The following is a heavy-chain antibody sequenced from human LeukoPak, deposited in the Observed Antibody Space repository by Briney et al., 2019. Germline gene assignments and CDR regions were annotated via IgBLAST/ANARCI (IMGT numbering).Heavy chain of an antibody. Sequence: GGSLRLSCAASGFTFSSYAMSWVRQAPGRGLEWVSAISGSGGSTYYADSVKGRFTISRDNSKNTLYLQMNSLRAEDTAVYYCANLPLGIAVAGTGTSWGQGTLVTVSS. V-gene: IGHV3-23*01. CDR1: GFTFSSYA. J-gene: IGHJ5*02. D-gene: IGHD6-19*01. CDR3: ANLPLGIAVAGTGTS. CDR2: ISGSGGST.